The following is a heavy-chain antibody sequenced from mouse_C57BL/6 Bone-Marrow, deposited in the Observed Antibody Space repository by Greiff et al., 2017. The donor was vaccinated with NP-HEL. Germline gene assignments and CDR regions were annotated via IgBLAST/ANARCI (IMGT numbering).Heavy chain of an antibody. J-gene: IGHJ2*01. CDR1: GYTFTDYY. CDR3: ASSPNWDEGFDY. CDR2: INPNNGGT. D-gene: IGHD4-1*01. V-gene: IGHV1-26*01. Sequence: EVQLQQSGPELVKPGASVKISCKASGYTFTDYYMNWVKQSHGKSLEWIGDINPNNGGTSYNQKFKGKATLTVDKSSSTSYMELRSLTSEDSAVYYCASSPNWDEGFDYWGQGTTLTVSS.